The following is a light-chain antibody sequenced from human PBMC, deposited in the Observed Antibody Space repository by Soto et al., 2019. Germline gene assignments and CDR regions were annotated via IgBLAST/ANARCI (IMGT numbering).Light chain of an antibody. CDR3: QQYDDWLPLT. CDR1: QSVNIY. CDR2: GAS. J-gene: IGKJ4*01. Sequence: EIVMTQSPATLSVSPGDRATLSCRASQSVNIYLAWYQQKPGQAPRLLIFGASYMANGIPARFSGSGSGTEFNLTISSLQYEDVAVYFCQQYDDWLPLTFGGGTKVEIK. V-gene: IGKV3D-15*01.